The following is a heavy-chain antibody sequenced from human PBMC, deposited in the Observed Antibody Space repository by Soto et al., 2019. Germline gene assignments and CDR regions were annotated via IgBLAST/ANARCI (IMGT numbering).Heavy chain of an antibody. CDR1: GYTFTSYG. CDR3: ARDLGGEAFDI. V-gene: IGHV1-69*13. Sequence: GASVKFSCKASGYTFTSYGISWVRQAPGQGLEWMGGIIPIFGTANYAQKFQGRVTITADESTSTAYMELSSLRSEDTAVYYCARDLGGEAFDIWGQGTMVTVSS. J-gene: IGHJ3*02. D-gene: IGHD3-16*01. CDR2: IIPIFGTA.